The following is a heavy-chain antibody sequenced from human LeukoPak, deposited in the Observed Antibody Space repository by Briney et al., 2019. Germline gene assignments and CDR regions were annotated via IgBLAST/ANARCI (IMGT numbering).Heavy chain of an antibody. Sequence: ASVKVSCKASGYTFTSYDINWVRQATGQGLEWMGWMNPNSGKTGYAQKFQGRVTMTRNTSISTAYMELSSLRSEDTAVYYCARVFPSYYYDSSGPTDYWGQGTLVTVSS. CDR1: GYTFTSYD. CDR3: ARVFPSYYYDSSGPTDY. D-gene: IGHD3-22*01. CDR2: MNPNSGKT. J-gene: IGHJ4*02. V-gene: IGHV1-8*01.